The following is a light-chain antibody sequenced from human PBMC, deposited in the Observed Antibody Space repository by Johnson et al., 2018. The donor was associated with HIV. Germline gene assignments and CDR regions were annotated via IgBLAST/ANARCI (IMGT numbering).Light chain of an antibody. CDR3: ETWDSSLSGV. CDR2: ENN. J-gene: IGLJ1*01. Sequence: HSVLTQPPSVSAAPGQKVTISCSGSNSNIGNNYVSWYQQVPGTAPKLLIYENNKRPSGIPDRFSGSKSGTSATLGITGLQTGDEADYYCETWDSSLSGVFGTGTKVTVL. V-gene: IGLV1-51*02. CDR1: NSNIGNNY.